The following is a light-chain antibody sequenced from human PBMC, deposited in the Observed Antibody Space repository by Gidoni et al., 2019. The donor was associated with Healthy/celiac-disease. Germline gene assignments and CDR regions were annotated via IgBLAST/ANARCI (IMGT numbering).Light chain of an antibody. CDR3: QQRSNWPA. CDR1: QSVSSY. V-gene: IGKV3-11*01. J-gene: IGKJ5*01. CDR2: DAS. Sequence: EIVLTQSPATLSRSPGERATLSCRASQSVSSYLAWYQQKPGQAPRLLIYDASNRATGIPARCSGSGSGTDFPLTISSLEPEDFAVYYCQQRSNWPAFGQGTRLEIK.